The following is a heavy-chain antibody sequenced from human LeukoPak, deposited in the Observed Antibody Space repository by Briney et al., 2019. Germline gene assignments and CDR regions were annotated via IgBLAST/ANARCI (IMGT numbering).Heavy chain of an antibody. J-gene: IGHJ3*02. V-gene: IGHV3-21*01. Sequence: GGSLRLSCAASGFTFSSYSMNWVRQAPGKGLEWVSSISSSSSYIYYADSVKGRFTISRDNSKNTLYLQMNSLRAEDTAVYYCANTPNIVGATDAFDIWGQGTMVTVSS. D-gene: IGHD1-26*01. CDR3: ANTPNIVGATDAFDI. CDR2: ISSSSSYI. CDR1: GFTFSSYS.